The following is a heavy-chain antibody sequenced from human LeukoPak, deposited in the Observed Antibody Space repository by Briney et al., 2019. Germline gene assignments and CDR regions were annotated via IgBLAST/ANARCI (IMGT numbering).Heavy chain of an antibody. J-gene: IGHJ3*02. CDR3: ARAVEMATMHDAFDI. Sequence: GESLKISCKGSGYSFTSYWIGWVRQMPGKGLEWMGIIYPGDSDTRYSPSFQGQVTISADKSISTAYLQWSSLKASDTAVYYCARAVEMATMHDAFDIWGQGTMVTVSS. CDR2: IYPGDSDT. CDR1: GYSFTSYW. D-gene: IGHD5-24*01. V-gene: IGHV5-51*01.